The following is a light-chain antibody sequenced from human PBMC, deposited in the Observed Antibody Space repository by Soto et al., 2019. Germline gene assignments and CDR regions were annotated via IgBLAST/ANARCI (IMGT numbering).Light chain of an antibody. CDR2: GTS. J-gene: IGKJ1*01. CDR3: LQDSRYPRT. V-gene: IGKV1-6*02. Sequence: AIQMTQSPSSMSASIGDRVTITCRASQDIRNEVGWYQQRPGKAPKLLVYGTSYLESGVPSRFSGGGSGTDFTLTISSLQPEDFATYYCLQDSRYPRTFGQGNTVEL. CDR1: QDIRNE.